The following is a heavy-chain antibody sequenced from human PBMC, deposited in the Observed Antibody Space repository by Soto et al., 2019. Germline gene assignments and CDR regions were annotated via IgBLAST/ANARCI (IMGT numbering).Heavy chain of an antibody. CDR2: ISYTTTTI. J-gene: IGHJ5*02. D-gene: IGHD6-6*01. Sequence: EVQLVESGGGLVQPGGSLRLSCAASGFTFSSYGMNWVRQAPGKGLEWVSYISYTTTTIYYADSVRGRFTISRDNAKNSLSLQMNALRDEDTAVYYCARGSSSSTPNWFDPWGQGTLVTVSS. V-gene: IGHV3-48*02. CDR3: ARGSSSSTPNWFDP. CDR1: GFTFSSYG.